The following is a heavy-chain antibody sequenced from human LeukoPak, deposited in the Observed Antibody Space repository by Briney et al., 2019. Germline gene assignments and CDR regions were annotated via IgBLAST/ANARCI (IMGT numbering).Heavy chain of an antibody. CDR3: ARTAIAAAAFYNWFDS. J-gene: IGHJ5*01. Sequence: GGSLRLSCTVSGFTVSSNSMSWVRQAPGKGLEWVSFIYSDNTHYSDSVKGRFTISRDNARNSLYLQMNSLRAEDTAVYYCARTAIAAAAFYNWFDSWGQGTLVTVSS. D-gene: IGHD6-13*01. CDR2: IYSDNT. CDR1: GFTVSSNS. V-gene: IGHV3-53*01.